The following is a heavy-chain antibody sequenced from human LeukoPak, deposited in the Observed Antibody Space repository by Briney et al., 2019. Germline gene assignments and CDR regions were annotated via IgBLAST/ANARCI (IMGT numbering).Heavy chain of an antibody. J-gene: IGHJ4*02. CDR3: ARDSSYDSSGYCLDY. V-gene: IGHV3-64*01. Sequence: GGSLRLSCAASGFTFSSYAMHWVRQAPGKGLEYVSAISSNGGSTYYASSVKGRFTISRDNSKNTLYLQMGSLRAEDMAVYYCARDSSYDSSGYCLDYWGQGTLVTVSS. CDR2: ISSNGGST. D-gene: IGHD3-22*01. CDR1: GFTFSSYA.